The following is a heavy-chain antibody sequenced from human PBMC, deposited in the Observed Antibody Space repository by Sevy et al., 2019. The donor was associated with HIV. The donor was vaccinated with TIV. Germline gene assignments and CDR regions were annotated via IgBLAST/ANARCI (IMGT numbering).Heavy chain of an antibody. CDR3: ARARGGSYSSGWYGDAFDI. V-gene: IGHV3-33*01. J-gene: IGHJ3*02. Sequence: GGSLRLSCAASGFTFSSYGMHWVRQAPGKGLEWVAVIWYDGSNKYYADSVKGRFTISRENSKNTLYLQMNSLRAEDTAVYYCARARGGSYSSGWYGDAFDIWGQGTMVTVSS. D-gene: IGHD6-19*01. CDR1: GFTFSSYG. CDR2: IWYDGSNK.